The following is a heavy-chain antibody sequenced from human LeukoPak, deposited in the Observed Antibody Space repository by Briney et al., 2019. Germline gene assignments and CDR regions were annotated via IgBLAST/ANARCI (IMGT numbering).Heavy chain of an antibody. V-gene: IGHV1-2*02. J-gene: IGHJ4*02. CDR2: INPNSGGT. Sequence: ASVKVSCKASGYTFTGYYMHWVRQAPEQGLEWMGWINPNSGGTNYAQKFQGRVTMTTDTSTSTAYMELRSLRSDDTAVYFCARDQFAIRVLDIVTTTTFDSWGQGTLVTVSS. CDR3: ARDQFAIRVLDIVTTTTFDS. D-gene: IGHD5-12*01. CDR1: GYTFTGYY.